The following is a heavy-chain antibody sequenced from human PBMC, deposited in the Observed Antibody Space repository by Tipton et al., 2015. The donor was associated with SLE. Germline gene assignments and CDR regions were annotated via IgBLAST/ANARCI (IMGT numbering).Heavy chain of an antibody. V-gene: IGHV4-59*13. D-gene: IGHD2-21*01. CDR3: ARAGGGDSNWFDP. J-gene: IGHJ5*02. CDR2: ANRNEGT. Sequence: TLSLTCTVSGASTNTKYWTWNRQSPGKGLEWIGYANRNEGTKIKSSLERRVTISLDTSRCQFSLRLSSVTAADTAVYYCARAGGGDSNWFDPWGQGTLVTVSS. CDR1: GASTNTKY.